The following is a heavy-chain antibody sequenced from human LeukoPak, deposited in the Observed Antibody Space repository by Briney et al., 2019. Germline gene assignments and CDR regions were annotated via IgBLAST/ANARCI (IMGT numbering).Heavy chain of an antibody. J-gene: IGHJ4*02. CDR1: GFTFSSYE. D-gene: IGHD1-26*01. Sequence: PGGSLRLSCAASGFTFSSYEMNWVRQAPGKGLEWVSYISSSGSTIYYADSVKGRFTISRDNAKNSLYLQMNSLRAEDTAVYYCARLVYSGSYFDCWGQGTLVTVSS. V-gene: IGHV3-48*03. CDR2: ISSSGSTI. CDR3: ARLVYSGSYFDC.